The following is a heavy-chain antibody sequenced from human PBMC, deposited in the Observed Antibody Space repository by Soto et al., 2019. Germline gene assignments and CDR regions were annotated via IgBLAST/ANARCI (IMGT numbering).Heavy chain of an antibody. V-gene: IGHV2-70*01. CDR3: ARIAIVRGLVQYYYYYGMDV. Sequence: SGPTLVNPTQTLTVTCTFSGFSLSTRGMCVSWIRQPPGKALEWLASIDWDDDKYYSTSLKTRLTISKDTSKNQVVLTMTNMDPVDTATYYCARIAIVRGLVQYYYYYGMDVWGQGTTVTVSS. J-gene: IGHJ6*02. CDR1: GFSLSTRGMC. D-gene: IGHD3-10*02. CDR2: IDWDDDK.